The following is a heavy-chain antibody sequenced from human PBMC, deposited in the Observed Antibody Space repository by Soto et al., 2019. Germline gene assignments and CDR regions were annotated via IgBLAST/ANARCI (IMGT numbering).Heavy chain of an antibody. CDR1: GFSLSTSGAG. V-gene: IGHV2-5*01. CDR2: ISWKDEK. Sequence: QITLKESSPTLVKPTQTLTVTCTFSGFSLSTSGAGVGWIRQSPGKAPEWLALISWKDEKRYNPGLKSRLTITKDTSKNQVVLTMTDLDPVDTATYFCAHRYGGNYYRWYFDSWGQGTLVTVSS. J-gene: IGHJ4*02. D-gene: IGHD1-26*01. CDR3: AHRYGGNYYRWYFDS.